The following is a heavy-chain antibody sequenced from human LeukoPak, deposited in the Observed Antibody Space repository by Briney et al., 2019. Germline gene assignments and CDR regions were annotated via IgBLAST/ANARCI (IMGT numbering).Heavy chain of an antibody. J-gene: IGHJ5*02. CDR1: GFTFSSYG. CDR2: IWYDGSNK. V-gene: IGHV3-33*01. Sequence: GGSLRLSCAASGFTFSSYGMHWVRQAPGKGLEWVAVIWYDGSNKYYADSVKGRFTISRDNSKNTLYLQMNSLRAEDTAVYYCARGQDGDHWGSTTHNWFDPWGQGTLVTVSS. CDR3: ARGQDGDHWGSTTHNWFDP. D-gene: IGHD4-17*01.